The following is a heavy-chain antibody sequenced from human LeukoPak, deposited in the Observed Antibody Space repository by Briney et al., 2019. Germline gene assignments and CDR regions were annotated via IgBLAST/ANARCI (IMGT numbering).Heavy chain of an antibody. CDR2: ISGSGGST. D-gene: IGHD2-21*01. J-gene: IGHJ4*02. Sequence: PGGSLRLSCTASGFTFGDYAMTWVRQAPGKGLEWVSAISGSGGSTYYADSVKGRFTISRDNSKNTLYLQMNSLRAEDTAVYYCAKDQVAALVVVDGDFDYWGQGTLVTVSS. CDR1: GFTFGDYA. CDR3: AKDQVAALVVVDGDFDY. V-gene: IGHV3-23*01.